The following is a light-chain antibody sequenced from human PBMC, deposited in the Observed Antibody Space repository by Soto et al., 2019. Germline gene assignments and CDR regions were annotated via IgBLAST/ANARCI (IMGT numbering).Light chain of an antibody. CDR2: RNN. J-gene: IGLJ2*01. Sequence: QSVLTQPPSASGTPGPRVTISCSGSISNIGNNYVHWYQQLPGTAPKLLIYRNNQRPSGVPYRFSGSKSGSSASLAISGLRSEDEADYYCAAWDDSLSGPVFGGGTKVTVL. V-gene: IGLV1-47*01. CDR1: ISNIGNNY. CDR3: AAWDDSLSGPV.